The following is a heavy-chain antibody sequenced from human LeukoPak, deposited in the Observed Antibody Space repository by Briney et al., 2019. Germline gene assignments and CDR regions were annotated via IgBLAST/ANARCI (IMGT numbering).Heavy chain of an antibody. CDR2: ISGSGGST. D-gene: IGHD1-1*01. CDR3: ARDYNYRFDY. J-gene: IGHJ4*02. V-gene: IGHV3-23*01. CDR1: GFTFSSYA. Sequence: GGSLRLSCAASGFTFSSYAMRWVRQAPGKGLEWVSAISGSGGSTYYADSVKGRFTISRDNAKNSLYLQMHSLRAEDTAVYFCARDYNYRFDYWGQGTLVTVSS.